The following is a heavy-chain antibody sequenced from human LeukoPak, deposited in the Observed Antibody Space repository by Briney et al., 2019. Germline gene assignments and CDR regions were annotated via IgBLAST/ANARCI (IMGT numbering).Heavy chain of an antibody. CDR1: GGSISSGGYS. CDR2: VYYSGTT. D-gene: IGHD2-15*01. J-gene: IGHJ4*02. Sequence: PSQTLSLTCAVSGGSISSGGYSWSWIRQPPGKGLEWIGYVYYSGTTNYSPSLKSRVTISVDTSNNQFSLKLSSVTAADTAVYYCARHSVVAATFGYWGQGTLVTVSS. V-gene: IGHV4-30-4*07. CDR3: ARHSVVAATFGY.